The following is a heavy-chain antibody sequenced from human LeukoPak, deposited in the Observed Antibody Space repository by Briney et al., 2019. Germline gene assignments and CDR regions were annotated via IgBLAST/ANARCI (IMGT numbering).Heavy chain of an antibody. J-gene: IGHJ4*02. V-gene: IGHV4-59*01. CDR1: GGSISSYY. D-gene: IGHD3-22*01. CDR2: IYYSGST. Sequence: SETLSLTCTVSGGSISSYYWSWIRQPPGKGLEWIGYIYYSGSTNYNPSLKSRVTVSVDTSKNQFSLKLSSVTAADTAVYYCARVRYYDSSGTFDYWGQGTLVTVSS. CDR3: ARVRYYDSSGTFDY.